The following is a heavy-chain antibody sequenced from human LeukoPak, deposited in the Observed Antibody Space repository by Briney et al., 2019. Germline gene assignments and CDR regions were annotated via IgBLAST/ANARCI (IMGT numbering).Heavy chain of an antibody. Sequence: GGSLRLSCAASGFTFSSYWMHWVRQAPGKGLVWASRIKSDGSSTGYADSVQGRFTISRDNAKNTLYLQMSSLRAEDTAVYYCARLFFGSGTYRTDYWGQGTLVTVSS. D-gene: IGHD3-10*01. CDR2: IKSDGSST. V-gene: IGHV3-74*01. CDR1: GFTFSSYW. CDR3: ARLFFGSGTYRTDY. J-gene: IGHJ4*02.